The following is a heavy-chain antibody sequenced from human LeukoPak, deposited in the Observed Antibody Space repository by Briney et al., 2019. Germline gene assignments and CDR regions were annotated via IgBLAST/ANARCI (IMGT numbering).Heavy chain of an antibody. D-gene: IGHD3-16*01. V-gene: IGHV4-34*01. CDR2: INHSGST. J-gene: IGHJ4*02. CDR3: AKDYDSGGLRWVDS. Sequence: PSETLSLTCAVYVGSFSGYYWSWIRQPPGKGLEWIGEINHSGSTNYNSSLKSRVTISVDTSKNQFSLKLSSVTAADTAVYYCAKDYDSGGLRWVDSWGQGTLVSVSS. CDR1: VGSFSGYY.